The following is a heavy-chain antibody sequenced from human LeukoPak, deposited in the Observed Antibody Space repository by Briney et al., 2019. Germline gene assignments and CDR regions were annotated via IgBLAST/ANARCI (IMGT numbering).Heavy chain of an antibody. Sequence: SETLSLTCTLSGYSISSGYYWGWIRQPPGKGLEWIGSIYHSGSTYYNPSLKSRVTISVDTSKNQFSLKLSSVTAADTAVYYCARGGDCTNGVCYLYYYYYYMDVWGKGTTVTVSS. CDR2: IYHSGST. J-gene: IGHJ6*03. D-gene: IGHD2-8*01. V-gene: IGHV4-38-2*02. CDR1: GYSISSGYY. CDR3: ARGGDCTNGVCYLYYYYYYMDV.